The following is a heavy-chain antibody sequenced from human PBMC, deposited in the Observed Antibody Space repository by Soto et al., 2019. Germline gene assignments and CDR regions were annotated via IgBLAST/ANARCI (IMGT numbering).Heavy chain of an antibody. CDR1: GFTFSDYW. CDR2: IKPDGREI. J-gene: IGHJ5*01. Sequence: EVQLVESGGGLVQPGGSLRLSCEASGFTFSDYWMSWVRQAPGKGLEWVAHIKPDGREIYYVDSVKGRFIISRDNAKKSLYLQMNSLRVEDAALYYCARWTTVPAAANWFDSWGQGTLVAVSS. CDR3: ARWTTVPAAANWFDS. V-gene: IGHV3-7*01. D-gene: IGHD2-2*01.